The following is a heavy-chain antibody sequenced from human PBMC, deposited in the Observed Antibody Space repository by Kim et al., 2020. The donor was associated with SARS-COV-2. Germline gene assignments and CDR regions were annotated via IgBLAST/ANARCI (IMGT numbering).Heavy chain of an antibody. CDR2: INPNSGAT. V-gene: IGHV1-2*02. CDR1: GYTFSGYY. J-gene: IGHJ4*02. CDR3: ARDSPAAHY. Sequence: ASVKVSCKASGYTFSGYYMHWVRQAPGQGLERMGWINPNSGATTLTQKFQGRVTLTRDTSVSTMYMELNNLRPDDTAIYYCARDSPAAHYWGQGTLVPVS. D-gene: IGHD6-25*01.